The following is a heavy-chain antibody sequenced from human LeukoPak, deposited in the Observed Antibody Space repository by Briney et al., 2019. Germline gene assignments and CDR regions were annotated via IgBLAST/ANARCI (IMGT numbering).Heavy chain of an antibody. Sequence: PGGSLRLSCAASGFTFSSYAMSWVRQAPGKGLEWVSAISGSGGSTYYADSVKGRFTISRDNSKNTLYLQMDSLRAEDTAVYYCAKVKARPSSNYFDYWGQGTLVTVSS. CDR1: GFTFSSYA. J-gene: IGHJ4*02. V-gene: IGHV3-23*01. D-gene: IGHD6-6*01. CDR3: AKVKARPSSNYFDY. CDR2: ISGSGGST.